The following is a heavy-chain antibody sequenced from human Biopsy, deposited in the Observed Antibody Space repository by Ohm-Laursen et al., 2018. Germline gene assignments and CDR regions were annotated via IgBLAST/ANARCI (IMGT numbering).Heavy chain of an antibody. D-gene: IGHD3-10*01. V-gene: IGHV3-21*06. Sequence: SLRLSCAASGFTFRSYAMSWVRQAPGKGLEWVSSISRTSDFIYYADSVMGRFATSRDNAKNSLYLQMNSLRVEDTALYYCATGFAVRFWGQGTLVTVSS. J-gene: IGHJ4*02. CDR1: GFTFRSYA. CDR3: ATGFAVRF. CDR2: ISRTSDFI.